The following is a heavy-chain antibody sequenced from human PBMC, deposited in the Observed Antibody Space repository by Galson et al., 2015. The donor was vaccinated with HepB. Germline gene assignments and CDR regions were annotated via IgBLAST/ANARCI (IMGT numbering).Heavy chain of an antibody. J-gene: IGHJ4*02. Sequence: SLRLSCATFGFTFSNYWMSWVRQAPGKGLEWVASRNQDGGQTYYVDSVKGRFTISRDNAKNSLYLQMNSLRVEDTAVYYCARGGNLFAYWGQGILVTVSS. D-gene: IGHD6-25*01. V-gene: IGHV3-7*03. CDR1: GFTFSNYW. CDR2: RNQDGGQT. CDR3: ARGGNLFAY.